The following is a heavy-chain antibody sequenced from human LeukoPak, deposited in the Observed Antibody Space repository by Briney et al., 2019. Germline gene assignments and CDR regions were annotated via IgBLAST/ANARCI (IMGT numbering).Heavy chain of an antibody. D-gene: IGHD3-10*01. J-gene: IGHJ6*03. Sequence: SETLSLTCTVSGGSVSSYYWSWIRQPAGKGLEWIGRIYTSGSTNYNPSLKSRVTISVDTSKNQFSLKLSSVTAADTAVYYCAREQWFGESHPPYYYYYYMDVWGKGTTVTISS. CDR1: GGSVSSYY. CDR3: AREQWFGESHPPYYYYYYMDV. CDR2: IYTSGST. V-gene: IGHV4-4*07.